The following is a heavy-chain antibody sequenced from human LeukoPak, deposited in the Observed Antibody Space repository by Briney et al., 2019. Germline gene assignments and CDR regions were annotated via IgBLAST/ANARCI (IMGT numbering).Heavy chain of an antibody. J-gene: IGHJ6*02. CDR2: ISGSGGNT. V-gene: IGHV3-23*01. CDR1: GFTFSSYA. Sequence: PGGSLRLSCAASGFTFSSYAMSWVHQAPGKGLEWVSAISGSGGNTYYAGSVKGRFTISRDNSKNTLYLQMNSLRAEDTAVYYCAKDPYLPTVTTLYYYYGMDVWGQGTTVTVSS. CDR3: AKDPYLPTVTTLYYYYGMDV. D-gene: IGHD4-17*01.